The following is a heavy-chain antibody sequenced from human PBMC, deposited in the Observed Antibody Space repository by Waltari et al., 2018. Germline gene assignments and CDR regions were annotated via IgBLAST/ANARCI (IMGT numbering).Heavy chain of an antibody. CDR3: AGGYDEDY. D-gene: IGHD5-12*01. CDR2: INHRGST. J-gene: IGHJ4*02. Sequence: QVQLQQWGAGLLKPSETLSLTCAVYGGSFSGYYWSWIRQPPGKGLEWIGEINHRGSTNYNPSLKSRVTISVDTSKNQFSLKLSSVTAADTAVYYCAGGYDEDYWGQGTLVTVSS. V-gene: IGHV4-34*01. CDR1: GGSFSGYY.